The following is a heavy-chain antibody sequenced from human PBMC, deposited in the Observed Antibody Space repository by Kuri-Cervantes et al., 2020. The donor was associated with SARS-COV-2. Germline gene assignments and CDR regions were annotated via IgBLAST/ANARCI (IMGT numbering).Heavy chain of an antibody. CDR1: GGSISSYY. J-gene: IGHJ5*02. D-gene: IGHD6-13*01. Sequence: GSLRLSCTVSGGSISSYYWSWIRQPPGKGLEWIGYIYYSGSTNYNPSLKSRVTISVDTSKNQFSLKLSSVTAADTAVYYCARVKYSSSWYGDWFDPWGQGTLVTVSS. CDR2: IYYSGST. V-gene: IGHV4-59*01. CDR3: ARVKYSSSWYGDWFDP.